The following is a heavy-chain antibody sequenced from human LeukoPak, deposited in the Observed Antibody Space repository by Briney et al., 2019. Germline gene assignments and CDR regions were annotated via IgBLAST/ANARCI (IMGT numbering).Heavy chain of an antibody. V-gene: IGHV4-59*01. J-gene: IGHJ4*02. Sequence: PSETLSLTCTVSGGSMSSYYWSWIRQPPGKGLEWIGYIYYSGNTDYNPSLKSRLTISVDTSKNQFSLKLTSVTTADTAVYYCARGSPTADKWGQGTLVTVSS. CDR2: IYYSGNT. D-gene: IGHD2-15*01. CDR3: ARGSPTADK. CDR1: GGSMSSYY.